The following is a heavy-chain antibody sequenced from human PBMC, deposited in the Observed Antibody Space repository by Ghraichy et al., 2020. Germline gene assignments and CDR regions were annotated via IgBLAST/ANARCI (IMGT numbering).Heavy chain of an antibody. CDR2: INHSGST. J-gene: IGHJ2*01. V-gene: IGHV4-34*01. Sequence: ETLSLTCAVYGGSFSGYYWSWIRQPPGKGLEWIGEINHSGSTNYNPSLKSRVTISVDTSKNQFSLKLSSVTAADTAVYYCARGTIRDGYNWGLSYFDLWGRGTLVTVSS. CDR1: GGSFSGYY. D-gene: IGHD5-24*01. CDR3: ARGTIRDGYNWGLSYFDL.